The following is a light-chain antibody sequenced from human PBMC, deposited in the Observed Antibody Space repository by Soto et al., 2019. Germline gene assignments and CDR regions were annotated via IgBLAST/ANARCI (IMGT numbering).Light chain of an antibody. CDR1: QSVSSNY. CDR3: QQYGSSSYT. CDR2: GAS. J-gene: IGKJ2*01. V-gene: IGKV3-20*01. Sequence: DIVLTQSPDTLSLSPGERATLSCRASQSVSSNYLAWYQQKPGQAPRLLIYGASTRATGIPDRFSGSGSGTDFTLTISRLEPEDSAVYYCQQYGSSSYTFGQGTRLEIK.